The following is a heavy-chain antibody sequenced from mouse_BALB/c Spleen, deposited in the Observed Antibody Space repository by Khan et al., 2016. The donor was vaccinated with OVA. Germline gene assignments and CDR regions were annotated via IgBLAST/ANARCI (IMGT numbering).Heavy chain of an antibody. Sequence: QVQLQQPGAELVRPGSSVKLSCKASGYAFSSYWMNWVKQRPGQGLEWIGQIYPGDGDTNYNGTLKGKATLTADKYSSTAYMQLSSLTSEDSAVYFCARNYGTLDYWGQGTTLTVSS. CDR3: ARNYGTLDY. J-gene: IGHJ2*01. V-gene: IGHV1-80*01. CDR1: GYAFSSYW. CDR2: IYPGDGDT. D-gene: IGHD1-1*01.